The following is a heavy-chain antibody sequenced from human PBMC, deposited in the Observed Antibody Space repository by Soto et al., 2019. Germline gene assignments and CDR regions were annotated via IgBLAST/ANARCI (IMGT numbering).Heavy chain of an antibody. Sequence: ASVKVSCKASGYTFTSYGISWVRQAPGQGLEWMGWISAYNGNTNYAQKLQGRVTMTTDTSTSTSYMELRSLRSDDTAVYYCARRSVVYSSGWYPRYYFDYWGQGTLVTVS. D-gene: IGHD6-19*01. J-gene: IGHJ4*02. CDR1: GYTFTSYG. CDR3: ARRSVVYSSGWYPRYYFDY. V-gene: IGHV1-18*01. CDR2: ISAYNGNT.